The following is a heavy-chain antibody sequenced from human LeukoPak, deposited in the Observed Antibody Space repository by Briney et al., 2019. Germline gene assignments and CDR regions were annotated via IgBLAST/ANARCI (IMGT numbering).Heavy chain of an antibody. Sequence: GGSLRLSCAASGFTFSSYGMNWVRRAPGKGLEWVACISTTSSYIYHADSLKGRFTISRDDTKNSLYLQMNSLRAEDTAVYFCARDEYSSSPGYFDYWGQGTLVTVSS. J-gene: IGHJ4*02. V-gene: IGHV3-21*01. CDR1: GFTFSSYG. D-gene: IGHD6-6*01. CDR3: ARDEYSSSPGYFDY. CDR2: ISTTSSYI.